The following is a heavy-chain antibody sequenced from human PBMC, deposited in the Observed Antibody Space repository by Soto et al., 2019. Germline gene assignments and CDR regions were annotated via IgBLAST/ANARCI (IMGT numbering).Heavy chain of an antibody. Sequence: GGSLRLSCAASGFTFSSYAMHWVRQAPGKGLEWVAVISYDGSNKYYADSVKGRFTISRDNSKNTLYLQMNSLRAEDTAVYYCARVITPYSYYFDYWGQGTLVTVSS. CDR2: ISYDGSNK. CDR1: GFTFSSYA. J-gene: IGHJ4*02. CDR3: ARVITPYSYYFDY. V-gene: IGHV3-30-3*01. D-gene: IGHD5-18*01.